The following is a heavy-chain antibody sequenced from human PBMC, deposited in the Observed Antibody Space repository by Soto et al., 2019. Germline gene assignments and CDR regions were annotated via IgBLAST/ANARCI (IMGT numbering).Heavy chain of an antibody. J-gene: IGHJ6*02. Sequence: EVQLLESGGGLVQPGGSLRLSCAASGFTFSSYAMSWVRQAPGKGLEWVSAISGSGGSTYYADSVEGRFTISRVNSKNTLYLQMNSLRAEDTAVYYCAGRNTNYYYYYGMDVWGQGTTVTVSS. D-gene: IGHD1-26*01. CDR1: GFTFSSYA. CDR3: AGRNTNYYYYYGMDV. V-gene: IGHV3-23*01. CDR2: ISGSGGST.